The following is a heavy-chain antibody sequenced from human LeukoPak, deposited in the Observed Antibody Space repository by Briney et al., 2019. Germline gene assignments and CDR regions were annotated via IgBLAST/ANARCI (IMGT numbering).Heavy chain of an antibody. D-gene: IGHD6-6*01. CDR2: IYYSGST. Sequence: SETLSLTCTVSGGSIGSYYWSWIRQPPGKGLEWIGYIYYSGSTNYNPSLKSRVTISVDTSKNQFSLKLSSVTAADTAVYYCARRSLSIAGQFDYWGQGTLVTVSS. J-gene: IGHJ4*02. CDR1: GGSIGSYY. CDR3: ARRSLSIAGQFDY. V-gene: IGHV4-59*08.